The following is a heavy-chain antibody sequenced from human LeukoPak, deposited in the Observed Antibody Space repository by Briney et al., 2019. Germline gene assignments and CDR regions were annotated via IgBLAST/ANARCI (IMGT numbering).Heavy chain of an antibody. V-gene: IGHV3-30*03. Sequence: GGSLRLSCAASGFTFSSYGMHWVRQAPGKGLGWVAVISYDGSNKYYADSVKGRFTISRDNSKNTLYLQMNSLRAEDTAVYYCARVASGSYSYYYYYGMDVWGQGTTVTVSS. D-gene: IGHD1-26*01. CDR2: ISYDGSNK. CDR3: ARVASGSYSYYYYYGMDV. CDR1: GFTFSSYG. J-gene: IGHJ6*02.